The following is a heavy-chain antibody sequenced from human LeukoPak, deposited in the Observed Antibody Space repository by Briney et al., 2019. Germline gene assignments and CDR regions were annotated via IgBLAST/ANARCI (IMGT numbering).Heavy chain of an antibody. CDR1: GYTLTELS. V-gene: IGHV1-24*01. Sequence: ASVKVSCKVSGYTLTELSMHWVRQAPGKGLEWMGGFDLEDGETIYAQKFQGRVTMTEDTSTDTAYMELSSLRSEDTAVYDCATLSVRDWYRSFDYWGQGTLVTVSS. J-gene: IGHJ4*02. D-gene: IGHD6-19*01. CDR3: ATLSVRDWYRSFDY. CDR2: FDLEDGET.